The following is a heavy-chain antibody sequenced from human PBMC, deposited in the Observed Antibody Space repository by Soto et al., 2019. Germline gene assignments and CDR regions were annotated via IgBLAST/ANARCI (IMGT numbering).Heavy chain of an antibody. CDR2: ISAYNGNT. CDR1: GYTFTSYG. Sequence: QVQLVQSGAEVKKPGASVKVSCKASGYTFTSYGISWVRQAPGQGLEWMGWISAYNGNTNYAQKLQGRVPMTTDTSTSTAYMELRSLRSDDTAVYYCARGLSYYDFWSGYPRYDAFDIWGQGTMVTVSS. J-gene: IGHJ3*02. CDR3: ARGLSYYDFWSGYPRYDAFDI. V-gene: IGHV1-18*01. D-gene: IGHD3-3*01.